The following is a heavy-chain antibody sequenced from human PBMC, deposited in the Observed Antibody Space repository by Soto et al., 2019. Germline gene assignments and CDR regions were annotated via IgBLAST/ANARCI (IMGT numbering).Heavy chain of an antibody. CDR2: ISSGSKTI. D-gene: IGHD3-9*01. Sequence: LRLSCAASGFTFSGYSVNWVRQAPGKGLEWVSYISSGSKTIYYAESVKGRFTVSRDNARNSQYLQMNSLRDEDTAVYYCVREDILGVRSFDYWGQGTLVTVSS. J-gene: IGHJ4*02. V-gene: IGHV3-48*02. CDR3: VREDILGVRSFDY. CDR1: GFTFSGYS.